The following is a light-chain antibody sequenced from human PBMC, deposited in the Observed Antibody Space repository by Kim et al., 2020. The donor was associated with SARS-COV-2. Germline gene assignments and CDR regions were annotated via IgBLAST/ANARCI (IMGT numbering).Light chain of an antibody. CDR2: GKN. CDR1: SLRSYY. Sequence: SSELTQDPAVSVALGQTVRSTCQGDSLRSYYASWYQQKPGQAPVLVIYGKNNRPSGIPDRFSGSSSGNTASLTITGAQPEDEADYYCNSRDSSGNHWVFGGGTKLTVL. V-gene: IGLV3-19*01. J-gene: IGLJ3*02. CDR3: NSRDSSGNHWV.